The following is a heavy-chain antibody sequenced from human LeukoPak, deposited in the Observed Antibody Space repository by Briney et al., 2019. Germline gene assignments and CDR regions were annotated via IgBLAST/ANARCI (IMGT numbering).Heavy chain of an antibody. CDR1: GFTFSSYG. V-gene: IGHV3-33*01. CDR3: ASSILEGFGDHDAFDI. Sequence: GESLRLSCAASGFTFSSYGMHWVRQSPGKGLGWVAVIWYDGSNKHYADSVKGRFTISRDNSKNTLYLQMNSLRAEDTAVYYCASSILEGFGDHDAFDIWGQGTMVTVSS. D-gene: IGHD3-10*01. J-gene: IGHJ3*02. CDR2: IWYDGSNK.